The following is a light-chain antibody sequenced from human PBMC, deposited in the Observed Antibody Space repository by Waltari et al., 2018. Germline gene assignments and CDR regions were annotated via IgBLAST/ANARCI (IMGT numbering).Light chain of an antibody. Sequence: QSVLTQPPSASGTPGQMVTISCSGSSSNIGSNTVNWYQQLPGTAPKLLIYSNKQRPSGVPDRFSGSKSGTSASLAISGLQSEDEADYYCAAWDDSLNGVVFGGGTKLTVL. V-gene: IGLV1-44*01. CDR2: SNK. J-gene: IGLJ2*01. CDR1: SSNIGSNT. CDR3: AAWDDSLNGVV.